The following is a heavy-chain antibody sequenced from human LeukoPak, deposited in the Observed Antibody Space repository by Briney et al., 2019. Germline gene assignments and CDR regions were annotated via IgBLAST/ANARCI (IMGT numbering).Heavy chain of an antibody. CDR1: GFTFSTYA. V-gene: IGHV3-30*01. D-gene: IGHD3-10*01. CDR3: ARDSTYYYDSGSSGPHYFDN. Sequence: GGSLRLSCAASGFTFSTYAMHWVRQAPGKGLEWVSLISSGGTDEYYADSVKGRITISRDNSKNTLYLQLNSLRAEDTAVYYCARDSTYYYDSGSSGPHYFDNWGQGTLVTVSS. CDR2: ISSGGTDE. J-gene: IGHJ4*02.